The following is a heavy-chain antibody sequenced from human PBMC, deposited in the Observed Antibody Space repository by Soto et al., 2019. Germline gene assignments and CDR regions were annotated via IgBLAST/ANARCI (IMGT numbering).Heavy chain of an antibody. J-gene: IGHJ4*02. CDR1: GYAFTTYG. CDR3: ARGRYGDY. Sequence: QVHLVQSGAEVKKPGASVKVSCKGSGYAFTTYGITWVRQAPGQGLEWMGWISAHNGNTNYARKLQGRVTVTRDTSTNTAYLGLRSLRSDDTAVYYCARGRYGDYWGQGALVTVSS. V-gene: IGHV1-18*01. D-gene: IGHD1-1*01. CDR2: ISAHNGNT.